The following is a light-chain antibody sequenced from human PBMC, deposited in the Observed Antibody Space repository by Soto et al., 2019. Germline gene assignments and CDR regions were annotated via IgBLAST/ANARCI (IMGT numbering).Light chain of an antibody. V-gene: IGKV1-5*01. CDR3: QRYNSNSRT. Sequence: DIQLTQSPSTLSASVGDRVTITCRASQNVNSWVAWYQQKPGKAPKFLIYDASKLESGVPSRFSSRGSGTELTLTISKLQPDDIATYYCQRYNSNSRTFGQGTRV. J-gene: IGKJ1*01. CDR2: DAS. CDR1: QNVNSW.